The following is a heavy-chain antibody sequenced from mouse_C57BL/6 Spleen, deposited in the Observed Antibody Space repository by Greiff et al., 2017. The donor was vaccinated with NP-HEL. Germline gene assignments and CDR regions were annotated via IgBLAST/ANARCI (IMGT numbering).Heavy chain of an antibody. CDR3: ARWLMDY. J-gene: IGHJ4*01. D-gene: IGHD2-2*01. V-gene: IGHV1-76*01. CDR1: GYTFTDYY. CDR2: IYPGSGNT. Sequence: QVQLKESGAELVRPGASVKLSCKASGYTFTDYYINWVKQRPGQGLEWIARIYPGSGNTYYNEKFKGKATLTAEKSSSTAYMQLSSLTSEDSAVYFCARWLMDYWGQGTSVTVSS.